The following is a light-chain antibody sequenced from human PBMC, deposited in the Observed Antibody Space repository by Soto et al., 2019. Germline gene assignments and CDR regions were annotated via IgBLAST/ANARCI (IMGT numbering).Light chain of an antibody. J-gene: IGKJ1*01. CDR1: QSVGSNY. CDR3: QQYGGSVQT. Sequence: EIVLTQFPCTLSLSPGERATLSCRASQSVGSNYLAWYQQRPGQPPNLLIFGASHRAPDIPDRFSGSGSGTDFTLTISRLEPEDFAVYYCQQYGGSVQTFGQGTKVDI. CDR2: GAS. V-gene: IGKV3-20*01.